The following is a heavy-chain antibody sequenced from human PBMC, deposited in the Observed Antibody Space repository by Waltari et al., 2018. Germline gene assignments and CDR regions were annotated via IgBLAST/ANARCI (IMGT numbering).Heavy chain of an antibody. D-gene: IGHD2-2*01. CDR3: AKSRGFEY. V-gene: IGHV3-7*01. CDR1: GFKFSRYW. CDR2: INYDGSQK. J-gene: IGHJ4*02. Sequence: GQLVEPGGGLVQPGGSLRLSCGASGFKFSRYWMSWVRQTPGKGLEWVANINYDGSQKYYVDSVKGRFTISRDNAKNSVYLQMNSLRVEDTAVYYCAKSRGFEYWGQGTLITVSS.